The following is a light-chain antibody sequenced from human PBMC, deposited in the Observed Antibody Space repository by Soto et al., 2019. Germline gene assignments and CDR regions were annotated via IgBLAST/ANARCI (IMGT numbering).Light chain of an antibody. J-gene: IGLJ2*01. Sequence: QSVLTQPPSASGSPGQSVTISCTGSSSDVGGHNFVSWYQQHPGKAPKLIIYEVSKRPAGVPDRFSGSKSGNTASLTVSGLQAEDEADYPCNSYAGSNTMVFGGGTKVTVL. CDR2: EVS. CDR1: SSDVGGHNF. V-gene: IGLV2-8*01. CDR3: NSYAGSNTMV.